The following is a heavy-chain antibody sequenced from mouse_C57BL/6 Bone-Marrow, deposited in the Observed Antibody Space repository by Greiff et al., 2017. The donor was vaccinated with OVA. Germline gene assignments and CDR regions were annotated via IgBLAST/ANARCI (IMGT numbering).Heavy chain of an antibody. Sequence: QVQLQQSGAELARPGASVQLSCKASGYTFTSYGISWVKQRTGQGLEWIGEIYPRSGTTYYNEKLKGKATLTADKSSSTAYMELRSLTSEDSAVYVCAKDIYYYGSSYYFDYWGQGTTLTVSS. J-gene: IGHJ2*01. CDR1: GYTFTSYG. D-gene: IGHD1-1*01. V-gene: IGHV1-81*01. CDR3: AKDIYYYGSSYYFDY. CDR2: IYPRSGTT.